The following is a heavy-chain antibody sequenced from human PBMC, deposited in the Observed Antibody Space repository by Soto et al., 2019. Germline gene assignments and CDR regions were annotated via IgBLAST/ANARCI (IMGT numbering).Heavy chain of an antibody. V-gene: IGHV3-74*01. CDR2: IHSDGSST. CDR1: GFTFSSYW. D-gene: IGHD2-2*01. J-gene: IGHJ4*02. CDR3: ARVGYCRTTSCYADDY. Sequence: PGGSLRLSCAASGFTFSSYWMHWVRQPPGKGLVWVSRIHSDGSSTIYADSVKGRFTISRDNAKNTLYLQMNSLRAEDTAVYYCARVGYCRTTSCYADDYWGQGTLVTVSS.